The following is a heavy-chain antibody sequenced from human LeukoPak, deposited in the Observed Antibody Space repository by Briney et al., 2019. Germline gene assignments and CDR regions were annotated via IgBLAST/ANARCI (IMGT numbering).Heavy chain of an antibody. J-gene: IGHJ4*02. D-gene: IGHD6-13*01. V-gene: IGHV3-23*01. CDR2: ISGSGGRI. CDR1: GFTFSSYA. Sequence: GGSLRLSCTASGFTFSSYAMSWVRQAPGKGLEWVPDISGSGGRIYYADSVKGRFTISRDNSKNTLYLQMNSLRAEDTAVYCCAKEGRSSWYFHEVDYWGQGTLVTVSS. CDR3: AKEGRSSWYFHEVDY.